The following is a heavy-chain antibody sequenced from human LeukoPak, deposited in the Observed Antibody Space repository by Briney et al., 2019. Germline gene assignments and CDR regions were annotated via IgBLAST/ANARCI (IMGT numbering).Heavy chain of an antibody. J-gene: IGHJ4*02. Sequence: ASETLSLTCTVSGYSISSGYYWGWIRQPPGQGLEWIGSIYHSGSTYYNPSLKSRVTISVDTSKNQFSLKLSSVTAADTAVYYCARAGEARGVIIDWGQGTLVTVST. CDR1: GYSISSGYY. D-gene: IGHD3-10*01. V-gene: IGHV4-38-2*02. CDR2: IYHSGST. CDR3: ARAGEARGVIID.